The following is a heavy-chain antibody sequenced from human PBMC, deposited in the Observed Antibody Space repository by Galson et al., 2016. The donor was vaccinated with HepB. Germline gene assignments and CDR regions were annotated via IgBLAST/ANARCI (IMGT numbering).Heavy chain of an antibody. Sequence: SLRLSCAASEFTFSSHWMHWVRQAPGKGLVCVSRLKSDGRGTFYADSVKGRFTISRDNAKNTLYLQMNSLGAEDTAVYYCRIGTTGIDYWDQGTLVTVSS. D-gene: IGHD1/OR15-1a*01. CDR1: EFTFSSHW. CDR2: LKSDGRGT. CDR3: RIGTTGIDY. J-gene: IGHJ4*02. V-gene: IGHV3-74*01.